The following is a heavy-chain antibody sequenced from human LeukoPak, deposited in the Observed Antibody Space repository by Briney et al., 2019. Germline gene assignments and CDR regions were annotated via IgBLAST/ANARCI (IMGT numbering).Heavy chain of an antibody. Sequence: GGSLRLSCAASGFTFSSYAMHWVRQAPGKGLEWVAVISYDGSNKYYADSVKGRFTISRDNSKNTLYLQMNSLRAEDTAVYYCARDQGIAAPDVFDYWGQGTLVTVSS. D-gene: IGHD6-13*01. CDR3: ARDQGIAAPDVFDY. CDR2: ISYDGSNK. V-gene: IGHV3-30-3*01. J-gene: IGHJ4*02. CDR1: GFTFSSYA.